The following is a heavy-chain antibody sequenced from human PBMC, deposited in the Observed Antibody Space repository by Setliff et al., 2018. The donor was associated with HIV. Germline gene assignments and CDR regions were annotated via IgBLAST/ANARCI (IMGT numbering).Heavy chain of an antibody. CDR3: ARDLGSAYSYAQGRFDP. V-gene: IGHV4-38-2*02. J-gene: IGHJ5*02. Sequence: LTCTVSGYSISSGYYWGWIRQPPGKGLEWIGSIHQSGSTYYNSSLKSRVTMSVDTSKNKFSLKLSSVTAADTAVYYCARDLGSAYSYAQGRFDPWGQGTLVTVSS. CDR2: IHQSGST. D-gene: IGHD5-18*01. CDR1: GYSISSGYY.